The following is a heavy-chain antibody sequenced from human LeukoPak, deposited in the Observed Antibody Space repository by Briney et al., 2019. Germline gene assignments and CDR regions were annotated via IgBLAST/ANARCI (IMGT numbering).Heavy chain of an antibody. CDR2: INHSGST. Sequence: SETLSLTCGVYGGXFSGYYCSWIRQPPGKGPEWLGEINHSGSTNYNPSLKSRVTISVDTSKNQFSLKLNSVTAADTAVYYCARRPLDSSGYSRGDYWSQGTLVTVSS. D-gene: IGHD3-22*01. V-gene: IGHV4-34*01. CDR1: GGXFSGYY. CDR3: ARRPLDSSGYSRGDY. J-gene: IGHJ4*02.